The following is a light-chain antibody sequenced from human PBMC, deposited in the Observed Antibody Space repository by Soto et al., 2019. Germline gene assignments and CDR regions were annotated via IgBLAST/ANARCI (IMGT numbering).Light chain of an antibody. CDR3: QQYNSYRIT. Sequence: DLQMTQSPSTLSASVGDRVTITCRASQSISSWLAWYQQKPGKAPKLLIYDASSLESGVPSRFSGSGSGTEFTLTISSLQPDDFATYYCQQYNSYRITFGQGTRLEMK. V-gene: IGKV1-5*01. J-gene: IGKJ5*01. CDR1: QSISSW. CDR2: DAS.